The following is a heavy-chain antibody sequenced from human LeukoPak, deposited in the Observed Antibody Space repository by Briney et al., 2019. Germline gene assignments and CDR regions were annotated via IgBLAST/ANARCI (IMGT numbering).Heavy chain of an antibody. CDR1: GGPISTSAYY. CDR2: IYNDGDT. CDR3: TSRGFRLPLDAFDV. V-gene: IGHV4-39*01. Sequence: SETLSLTCTVSGGPISTSAYYWVWVRQSPGKGLEWIGSIYNDGDTYYNPSFESRVTIAIETSKNQFSLRLTSVTAADTAVYYCTSRGFRLPLDAFDVWGQGTRDAVSS. J-gene: IGHJ3*01.